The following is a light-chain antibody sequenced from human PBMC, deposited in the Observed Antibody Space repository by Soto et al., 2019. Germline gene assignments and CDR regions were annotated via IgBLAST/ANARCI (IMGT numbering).Light chain of an antibody. CDR1: QSVSSY. CDR3: QQYGNSPIT. J-gene: IGKJ5*01. CDR2: GAS. Sequence: EIVLTHSPATLALSPCERATLSCRASQSVSSYLAWYQQKPGQAPKPLIYGASSRAPGIPDRFSGSGSGTDFTLTISRLEPEDFAVYYCQQYGNSPITFGQGTRLEIK. V-gene: IGKV3-20*01.